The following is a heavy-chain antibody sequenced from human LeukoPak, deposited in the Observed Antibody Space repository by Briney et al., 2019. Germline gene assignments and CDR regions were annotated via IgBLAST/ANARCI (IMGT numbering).Heavy chain of an antibody. CDR2: INPSGGST. J-gene: IGHJ5*02. CDR3: ARGRFLEWLLGTGTGFDP. Sequence: APVKVSCKASGYTFTSYYMHWVRQAPGQGLEWMGIINPSGGSTSYAQKFQGRVTMTRDMSTSTVYMELSSLRSEDTAVYYCARGRFLEWLLGTGTGFDPWGQGTLVTVSS. V-gene: IGHV1-46*01. D-gene: IGHD3-3*01. CDR1: GYTFTSYY.